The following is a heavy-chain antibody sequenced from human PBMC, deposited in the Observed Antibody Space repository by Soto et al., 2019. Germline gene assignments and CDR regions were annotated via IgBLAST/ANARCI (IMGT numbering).Heavy chain of an antibody. CDR1: GFTFSSYG. V-gene: IGHV3-30*03. CDR3: ATEIVNFDY. Sequence: QVQLVESGGGVVQPGRSLRLSCAASGFTFSSYGMHWVRQAPGKGLEWVAVISYDGSNKYYADSVKGRFTISRDNSKNTLYLQMNSLRAEDTAVYYCATEIVNFDYWGQGTLVTVS. D-gene: IGHD1-26*01. J-gene: IGHJ4*02. CDR2: ISYDGSNK.